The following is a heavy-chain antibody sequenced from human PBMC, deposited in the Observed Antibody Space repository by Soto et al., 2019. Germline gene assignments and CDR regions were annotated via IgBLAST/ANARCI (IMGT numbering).Heavy chain of an antibody. CDR3: ARDYALRYFGY. D-gene: IGHD3-16*01. J-gene: IGHJ4*02. Sequence: GGSLRLSCAASGFTFSSYAMHWVRQAPGKGLEWVAVISYDGSNKYYADSVKGRFTISRDNSKNTLYLQMNSLRAEDTAVYYCARDYALRYFGYWGQGTLVTVSS. V-gene: IGHV3-30-3*01. CDR2: ISYDGSNK. CDR1: GFTFSSYA.